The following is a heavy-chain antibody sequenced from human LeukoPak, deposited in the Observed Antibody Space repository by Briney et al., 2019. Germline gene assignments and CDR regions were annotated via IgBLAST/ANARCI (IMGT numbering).Heavy chain of an antibody. D-gene: IGHD6-13*01. J-gene: IGHJ4*02. Sequence: PGGSLGLSCAASGFTFSSYAMHWVRQAPGKGLEYVSAISSNGGSTYYASSVKGRFTISRDNSKNTLYLQMGSLRAEDMAVYYCARGSSSWYLQPLDYWGQGTLVTVSS. CDR3: ARGSSSWYLQPLDY. V-gene: IGHV3-64*01. CDR1: GFTFSSYA. CDR2: ISSNGGST.